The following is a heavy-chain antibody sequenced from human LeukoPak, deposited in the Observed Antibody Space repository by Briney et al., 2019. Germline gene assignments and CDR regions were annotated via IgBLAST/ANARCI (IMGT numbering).Heavy chain of an antibody. J-gene: IGHJ5*02. V-gene: IGHV1-69*06. Sequence: SVKVSCKASGGTFNSYAISWVRQAPGQGLEWMGGIIPMSDTANYPQKFRGRLTITADIPTITVYMELSSLRSEDTAVYYCARGARFRSYGSGTYYTSLPFDPWGQGTLVTVYS. CDR3: ARGARFRSYGSGTYYTSLPFDP. CDR1: GGTFNSYA. CDR2: IIPMSDTA. D-gene: IGHD3-10*01.